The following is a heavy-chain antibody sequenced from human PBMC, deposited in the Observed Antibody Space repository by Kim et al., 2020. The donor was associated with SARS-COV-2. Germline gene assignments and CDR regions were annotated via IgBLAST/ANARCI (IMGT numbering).Heavy chain of an antibody. J-gene: IGHJ6*02. Sequence: SETLSLTCTVSGGSISSYYWSWIRQPPGKGLEWIGYIYYSGSTNYNPSLKSRVTISVDTSKNQFSLKLSSVTAADTAVYYCARESILGWAVAAQKNPVKDYGMDVWGQGTTVTVSS. CDR2: IYYSGST. V-gene: IGHV4-59*01. CDR1: GGSISSYY. CDR3: ARESILGWAVAAQKNPVKDYGMDV. D-gene: IGHD6-19*01.